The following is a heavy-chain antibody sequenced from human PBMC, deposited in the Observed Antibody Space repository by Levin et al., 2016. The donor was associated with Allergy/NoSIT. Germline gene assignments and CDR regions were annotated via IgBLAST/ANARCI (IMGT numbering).Heavy chain of an antibody. CDR2: ISGSYT. V-gene: IGHV3-23*01. CDR3: AKDHVGTLPDYFDY. D-gene: IGHD2-15*01. Sequence: GESLKISCAASGFTFSSYAMSWVRQAPGKGLEWVSAISGSYTYYADSVKGRFTISGDSSSNTLSLQMSSLRAEDTAVYYCAKDHVGTLPDYFDYWGQGTLVTVSS. J-gene: IGHJ4*02. CDR1: GFTFSSYA.